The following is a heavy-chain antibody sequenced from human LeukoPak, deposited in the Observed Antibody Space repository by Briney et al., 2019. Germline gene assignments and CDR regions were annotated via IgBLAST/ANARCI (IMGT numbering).Heavy chain of an antibody. CDR2: INHSGST. Sequence: PSETLSLTCAVYGGSFSGYYWSWIRQPPGKGLEWIGEINHSGSTNYNPSLKSRVTISVDTSKNQFSLKLGSVTAADTAVYYCARGLGSNDYWGQGTLVTVSS. D-gene: IGHD1-26*01. J-gene: IGHJ4*02. CDR3: ARGLGSNDY. CDR1: GGSFSGYY. V-gene: IGHV4-34*01.